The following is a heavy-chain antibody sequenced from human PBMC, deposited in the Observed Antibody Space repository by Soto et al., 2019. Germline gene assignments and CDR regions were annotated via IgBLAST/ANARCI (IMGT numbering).Heavy chain of an antibody. CDR1: GGSISSYY. D-gene: IGHD3-10*01. CDR3: ARCSPSTMVRGGGPSYYYYYYMDV. Sequence: SETLSLTCAVYGGSISSYYWSWIRQPPGKGLEWIGYIYYSGSTNYNPSLKSRVTISVDTSKNQFSLKLSSVTAADTAVYYCARCSPSTMVRGGGPSYYYYYYMDVWGKGTTVTVSS. CDR2: IYYSGST. V-gene: IGHV4-59*08. J-gene: IGHJ6*03.